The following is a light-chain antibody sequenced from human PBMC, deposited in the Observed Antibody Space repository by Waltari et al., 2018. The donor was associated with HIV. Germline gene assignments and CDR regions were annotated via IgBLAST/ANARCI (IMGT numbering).Light chain of an antibody. Sequence: QPVVTQEPSFSVSPGGTVTPTCGLSSGSVPTSSYPSWYQQTPGHAPRTLIYSTNTRSSGVPDRFSGSILGNKAALTIAGAQADDESDYYCVLYMGSGIWVFGGGTKLTVL. J-gene: IGLJ3*02. CDR2: STN. CDR1: SGSVPTSSY. CDR3: VLYMGSGIWV. V-gene: IGLV8-61*01.